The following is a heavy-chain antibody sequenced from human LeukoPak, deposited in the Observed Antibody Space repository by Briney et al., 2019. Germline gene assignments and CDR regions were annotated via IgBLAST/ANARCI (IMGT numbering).Heavy chain of an antibody. CDR3: ARQPTGIYQWTFDF. D-gene: IGHD1-1*01. Sequence: SETLSLTCTVSAGSVTSSGYYWAWIRQPPGKGLEWIGTAHYAGEVFYNPSLKSRVAIFIDTSRNQFSLTLISVTAADTAVYYCARQPTGIYQWTFDFWGQGTLATVSS. CDR2: AHYAGEV. V-gene: IGHV4-39*01. CDR1: AGSVTSSGYY. J-gene: IGHJ4*02.